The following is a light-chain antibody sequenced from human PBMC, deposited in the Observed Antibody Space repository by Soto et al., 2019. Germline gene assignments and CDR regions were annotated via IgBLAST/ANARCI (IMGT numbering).Light chain of an antibody. CDR1: SSDVGGYDF. J-gene: IGLJ3*02. V-gene: IGLV2-11*01. Sequence: QSSLAQPRSVSGSPGQSVTLSCTGTSSDVGGYDFVSWYQQYPGKAPKLIIYDVTKRTSGVPDRFSGSKSGNSASLTISGLQAEDEADYYCSSYAGSYILAVFGGGTKLTVL. CDR2: DVT. CDR3: SSYAGSYILAV.